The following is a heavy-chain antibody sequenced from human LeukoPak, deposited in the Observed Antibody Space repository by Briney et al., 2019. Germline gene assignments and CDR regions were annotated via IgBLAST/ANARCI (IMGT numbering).Heavy chain of an antibody. D-gene: IGHD3-10*01. CDR2: IYSTGST. CDR1: GGSINFYY. Sequence: KTSETLSLTCTVSGGSINFYYWSWIRQPAGKGLEWIGRIYSTGSTNYSPSLKSRVTMSVDKSKNQFSLNLSSVTAADTAVYYCARLLLVRGVIRVDYWGQGTLVTVSS. J-gene: IGHJ4*02. V-gene: IGHV4-4*07. CDR3: ARLLLVRGVIRVDY.